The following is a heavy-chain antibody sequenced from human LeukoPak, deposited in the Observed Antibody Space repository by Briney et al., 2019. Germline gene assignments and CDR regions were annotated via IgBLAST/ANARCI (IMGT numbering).Heavy chain of an antibody. Sequence: GGAPRLSCTASGFTARSTYMSWVRHASGKGLQGGSLIRSDATTAYADSVQGRLTISRDDSKNTLYLQMDSLRVEDTAVYYCARRRGGYGEGEFHYGGQGTLVTVSS. D-gene: IGHD3-16*01. CDR3: ARRRGGYGEGEFHY. CDR1: GFTARSTY. CDR2: IRSDATT. J-gene: IGHJ4*02. V-gene: IGHV3-66*04.